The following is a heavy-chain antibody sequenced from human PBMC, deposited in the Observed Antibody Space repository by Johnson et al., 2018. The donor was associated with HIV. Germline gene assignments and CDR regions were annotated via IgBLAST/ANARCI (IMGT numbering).Heavy chain of an antibody. D-gene: IGHD1-26*01. J-gene: IGHJ3*02. CDR3: ARGGSSRNPAFDI. V-gene: IGHV3-11*04. CDR2: ISSSGSTI. Sequence: QMQLVESGGGLVQPGGSLRLSCAASGFTVSSNYMSWVRQAPGKGLEWVSYISSSGSTIYYADSVKGRFTISRDNAKNSLYLQMNSLRAEDTAVYYCARGGSSRNPAFDIWGQGTMVTVSS. CDR1: GFTVSSNY.